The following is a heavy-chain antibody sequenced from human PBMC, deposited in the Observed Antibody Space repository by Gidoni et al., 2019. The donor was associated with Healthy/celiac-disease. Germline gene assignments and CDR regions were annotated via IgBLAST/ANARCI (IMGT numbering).Heavy chain of an antibody. Sequence: QVKLQESGPGLVKPSQTLSLTCTVSGGSISSGGYYWSWIRQHPGKGLELIGYIYYSGSTYYNPSLKSRVTISVDTSKNQFSLKLSSVTAADTAVYYCARGGDCSGVSCYQSNFDYWGQGTLVTVSS. CDR3: ARGGDCSGVSCYQSNFDY. CDR2: IYYSGST. CDR1: GGSISSGGYY. V-gene: IGHV4-31*03. J-gene: IGHJ4*02. D-gene: IGHD2-15*01.